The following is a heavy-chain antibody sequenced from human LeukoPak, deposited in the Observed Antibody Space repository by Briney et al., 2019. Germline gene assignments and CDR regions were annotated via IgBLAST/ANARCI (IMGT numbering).Heavy chain of an antibody. Sequence: GASVKGSCKTSGDTFTSSGISWVRQAPVQGLEWMGWISAYNGNTNYAQKLQGRVTMTTDTSTSTAYMELRSLRSDDTAVYYCARRTMIGGYGEVWGKGTTVSISS. CDR1: GDTFTSSG. D-gene: IGHD3-22*01. V-gene: IGHV1-18*01. CDR3: ARRTMIGGYGEV. CDR2: ISAYNGNT. J-gene: IGHJ6*04.